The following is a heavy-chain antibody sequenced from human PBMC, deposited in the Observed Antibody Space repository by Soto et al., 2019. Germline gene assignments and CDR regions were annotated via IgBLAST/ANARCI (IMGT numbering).Heavy chain of an antibody. J-gene: IGHJ6*02. CDR3: ARCYDFWSGYYLPPYYYYGMDV. CDR1: GYSFTSYG. D-gene: IGHD3-3*01. CDR2: ISAYNGNT. V-gene: IGHV1-18*01. Sequence: ASVNVSCKASGYSFTSYGISWVRQAPGQGLEWMGWISAYNGNTNYAQKLQGRVTMTTDTSTSTAYMELRSLRSDDTAVYYCARCYDFWSGYYLPPYYYYGMDVWGQGTTVTVSS.